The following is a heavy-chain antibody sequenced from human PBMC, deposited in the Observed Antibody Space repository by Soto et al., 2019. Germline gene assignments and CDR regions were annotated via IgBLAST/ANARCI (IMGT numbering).Heavy chain of an antibody. Sequence: GGSLRLSCAASGFTFSDHYMDWVRQAPGKGLEWVGRIRNKANSYTTEYAASVNGRFSISRDDSKNLLFLQMNNLKTEDTAVYFCARGYCKTRTCYSGDRWGQGTQVTVSS. J-gene: IGHJ5*02. CDR3: ARGYCKTRTCYSGDR. D-gene: IGHD2-15*01. CDR1: GFTFSDHY. V-gene: IGHV3-72*01. CDR2: IRNKANSYTT.